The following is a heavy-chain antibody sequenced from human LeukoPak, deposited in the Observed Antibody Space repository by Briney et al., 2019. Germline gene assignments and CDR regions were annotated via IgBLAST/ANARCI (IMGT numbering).Heavy chain of an antibody. CDR1: GHTFTGYY. CDR2: INPNGGDT. V-gene: IGHV1-2*02. CDR3: TRSVRNGHIDY. D-gene: IGHD2-21*01. Sequence: ASVKVSCKASGHTFTGYYMHWVRQAPGQGLQWMGWINPNGGDTNYAQKFQGRVTMTRSTSISTAYMELSSLRFEDTAVYYCTRSVRNGHIDYWGQGTLVTVSS. J-gene: IGHJ4*02.